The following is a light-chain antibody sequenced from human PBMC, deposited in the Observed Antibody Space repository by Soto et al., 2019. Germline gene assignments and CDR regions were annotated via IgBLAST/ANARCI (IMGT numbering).Light chain of an antibody. CDR1: SSDVGGYNY. Sequence: QSALTQPASVSGSPGQSITISCTGTSSDVGGYNYVSWYQQHPGTAPKLLIYAVSNRPSGVSNRFSGSKSGNTASLAISGLQAEDEAEYYCSSYTSSSTLGVFGGGTKLTVL. V-gene: IGLV2-14*01. J-gene: IGLJ2*01. CDR2: AVS. CDR3: SSYTSSSTLGV.